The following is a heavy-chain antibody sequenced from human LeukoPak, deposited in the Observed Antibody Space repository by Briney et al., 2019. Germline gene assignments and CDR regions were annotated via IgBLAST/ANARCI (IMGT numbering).Heavy chain of an antibody. CDR1: GFSLSGYS. Sequence: PGGSLRLSCAASGFSLSGYSMSWVRQAPGKGLEWVANIKQDGSEKYYVDSVKGRFIISRDNAKNSLSLQMNSLRAEDTAVYYCARGRGSYSFDYWGQGTLVTVSS. CDR2: IKQDGSEK. CDR3: ARGRGSYSFDY. J-gene: IGHJ4*02. V-gene: IGHV3-7*01. D-gene: IGHD1-26*01.